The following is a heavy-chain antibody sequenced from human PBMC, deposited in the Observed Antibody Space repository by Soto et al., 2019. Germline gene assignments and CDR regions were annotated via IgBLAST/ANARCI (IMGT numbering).Heavy chain of an antibody. V-gene: IGHV4-59*01. CDR2: IYYSGST. CDR1: GGSISSYY. Sequence: PSETLSLTCTVSGGSISSYYWSWIRQPPGKGLEWIGYIYYSGSTNYNPSLKSRVTISVDTSKNQFSLKLSSVTAADTAVYYCERGSGSYYGVSWFDPWGQGTLVTVSS. J-gene: IGHJ5*02. D-gene: IGHD1-26*01. CDR3: ERGSGSYYGVSWFDP.